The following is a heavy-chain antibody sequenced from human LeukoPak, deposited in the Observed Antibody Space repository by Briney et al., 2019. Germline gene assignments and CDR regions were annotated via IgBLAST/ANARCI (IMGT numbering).Heavy chain of an antibody. CDR1: GFTFSSYS. Sequence: PGGSLRLSCAASGFTFSSYSMNWVRQAPGKGLEWVSSISSSSSYIYYADSVKGRFTISRDNAKNPLYLQMNSLRAEDTAVYYCARGDYGDDYFDYWGQGTLVTVSS. J-gene: IGHJ4*02. D-gene: IGHD4-17*01. CDR3: ARGDYGDDYFDY. CDR2: ISSSSSYI. V-gene: IGHV3-21*01.